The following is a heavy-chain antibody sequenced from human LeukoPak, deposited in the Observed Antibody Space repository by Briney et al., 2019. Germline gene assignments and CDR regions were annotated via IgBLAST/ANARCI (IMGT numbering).Heavy chain of an antibody. CDR1: GYTFTSYA. J-gene: IGHJ5*02. V-gene: IGHV7-4-1*02. Sequence: GASVKVSCKASGYTFTSYAMNWVRQAPGQGLEWMGWINTNTGNPTYAQGFTGRFVFSLDTSVSTAYLQISSLKAEDAAVYYCARGKKIRYFDWYNWFDPWGQGTLVTVSS. D-gene: IGHD3-9*01. CDR2: INTNTGNP. CDR3: ARGKKIRYFDWYNWFDP.